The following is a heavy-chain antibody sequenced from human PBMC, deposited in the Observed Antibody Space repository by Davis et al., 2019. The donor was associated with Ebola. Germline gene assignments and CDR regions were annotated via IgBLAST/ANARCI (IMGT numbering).Heavy chain of an antibody. CDR3: ARDRFTVGRYQLPKNPHYYYYYYMDV. D-gene: IGHD2-2*01. J-gene: IGHJ6*03. CDR2: IIPIFGTA. V-gene: IGHV1-69*13. Sequence: SVKVSCKASGGTFSSYAISWVRQAPGQGLEWMGGIIPIFGTANYAQKFQGRVTITADESTSTAYMELSSLRSEDTAVYYCARDRFTVGRYQLPKNPHYYYYYYMDVWGKGTTVTVSS. CDR1: GGTFSSYA.